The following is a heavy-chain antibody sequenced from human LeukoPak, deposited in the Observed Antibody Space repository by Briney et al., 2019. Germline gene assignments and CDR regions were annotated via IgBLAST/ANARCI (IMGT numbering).Heavy chain of an antibody. CDR1: GYTFTSYY. V-gene: IGHV1-46*01. CDR2: INPIGGTT. J-gene: IGHJ4*02. D-gene: IGHD1-14*01. Sequence: ASVKLSCKTSGYTFTSYYIHWVRQAPGQRLEWLGIINPIGGTTDYAQKFQGRVTMTRDTSTSTVYMELSSLSPEDTAVYYCARDKLSGNHDFDYWGQGTLVTVSS. CDR3: ARDKLSGNHDFDY.